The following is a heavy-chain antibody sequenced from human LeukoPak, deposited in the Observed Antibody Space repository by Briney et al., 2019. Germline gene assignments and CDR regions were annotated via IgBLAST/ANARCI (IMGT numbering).Heavy chain of an antibody. Sequence: GGSLRLSCAASGFTVCSNYMSWVRQAPGKGLEWVSVIYSGGSTYYADSVKGRFTISRDNSKNTLYLQMNSLRAEDTAAYYCARGYYDSGSYFTFDYWGQGTLVTVSS. CDR2: IYSGGST. D-gene: IGHD3-10*01. CDR3: ARGYYDSGSYFTFDY. J-gene: IGHJ4*02. V-gene: IGHV3-53*01. CDR1: GFTVCSNY.